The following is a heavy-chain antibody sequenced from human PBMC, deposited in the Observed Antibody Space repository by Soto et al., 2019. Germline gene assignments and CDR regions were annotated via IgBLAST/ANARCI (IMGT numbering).Heavy chain of an antibody. CDR3: ARDAPMDVVVAANTGWFDP. Sequence: QVQLVESGGGVVQPGRSLRLSCAASGFTFSSYGMHWVRQAPGKGLEWVAVIWYDGSNKYYADSVKDRFTISRDNSKNTLYLQMNSLRAEDTAVYYCARDAPMDVVVAANTGWFDPWGQGTLVTVSS. V-gene: IGHV3-33*01. CDR2: IWYDGSNK. CDR1: GFTFSSYG. D-gene: IGHD2-15*01. J-gene: IGHJ5*02.